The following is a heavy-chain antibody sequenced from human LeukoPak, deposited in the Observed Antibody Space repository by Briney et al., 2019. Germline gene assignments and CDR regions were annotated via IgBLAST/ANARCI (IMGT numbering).Heavy chain of an antibody. CDR3: ASLWDPSYY. D-gene: IGHD1-26*01. CDR1: VYTFTVYY. CDR2: INPNSGGT. Sequence: RASVRVSSMHSVYTFTVYYMHWVRQAPGQGGEWMGWINPNSGGTNYAQKFQGRVTMPRDTSISTAYMELSRLRSDDTAVYYCASLWDPSYYWGQGTLVTVSS. J-gene: IGHJ4*02. V-gene: IGHV1-2*02.